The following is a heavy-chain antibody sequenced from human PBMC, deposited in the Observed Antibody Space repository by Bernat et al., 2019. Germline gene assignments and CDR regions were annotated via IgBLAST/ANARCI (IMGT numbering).Heavy chain of an antibody. CDR3: ARLYYYQMDV. Sequence: EVQLVETGGGLIQPGGSLRLSCAASGLTVSSNDMTWVRQAPGKVLEWVSVIHKGGRTYYADSVKGRFTISRDNSKNTLYVEMNSLRAEDTAVYYCARLYYYQMDVWGQGTTVTVSS. V-gene: IGHV3-53*05. CDR1: GLTVSSND. J-gene: IGHJ6*02. CDR2: IHKGGRT.